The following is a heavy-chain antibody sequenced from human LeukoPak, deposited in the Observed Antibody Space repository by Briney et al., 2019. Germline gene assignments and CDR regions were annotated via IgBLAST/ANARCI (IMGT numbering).Heavy chain of an antibody. J-gene: IGHJ4*02. D-gene: IGHD5-18*01. V-gene: IGHV5-51*01. CDR2: IHPGDSDT. CDR3: ASGASWDTAMVHFDY. CDR1: GYSFTSYW. Sequence: GESLKISCKGSGYSFTSYWIGWVRQMPGKGLEWMGIIHPGDSDTRYSPSFQGQVTISADKSISTAYLQWSSLKASDTAMYYCASGASWDTAMVHFDYWGQGTLVTVSS.